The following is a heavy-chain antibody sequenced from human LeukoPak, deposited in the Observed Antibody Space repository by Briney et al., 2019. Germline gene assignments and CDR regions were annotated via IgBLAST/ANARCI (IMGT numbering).Heavy chain of an antibody. CDR3: AKDFPRARTSSLDY. CDR1: GFTFSSYA. CDR2: VSGSGAST. Sequence: GGSLRLPCAASGFTFSSYAMSWVRQAPGKGLEWVSDVSGSGASTYYADPVKGRFTISRDNSKNTLYLQMTSLRADDTAVYYCAKDFPRARTSSLDYWGQGALVVVSS. D-gene: IGHD6-6*01. V-gene: IGHV3-23*01. J-gene: IGHJ4*02.